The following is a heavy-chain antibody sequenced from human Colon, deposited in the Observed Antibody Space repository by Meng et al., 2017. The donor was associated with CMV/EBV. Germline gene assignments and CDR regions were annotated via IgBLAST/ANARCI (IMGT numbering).Heavy chain of an antibody. CDR2: IRSTADGGPT. Sequence: SCVASGFTFSDVWMNWVRQAPGKGLEWVGRIRSTADGGPTDYIAPVKGRFIISRDDSKNMVFLQMNSLKSDDTAVYYCTTRIRTTNDFWGQGTLVTVSS. D-gene: IGHD1-14*01. CDR3: TTRIRTTNDF. CDR1: GFTFSDVW. J-gene: IGHJ4*02. V-gene: IGHV3-15*01.